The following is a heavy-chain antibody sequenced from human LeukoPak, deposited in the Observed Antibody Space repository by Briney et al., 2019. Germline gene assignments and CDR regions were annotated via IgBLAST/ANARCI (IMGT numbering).Heavy chain of an antibody. J-gene: IGHJ1*01. CDR2: ISTGGST. Sequence: SETLSLTCTVSGASISSSYCTWIRQPAGEGLEWIGRISTGGSTTYNPSFKSRVTMSVDMSKNQFSLKLTSATAADTAVYYCARDQTYYVSSGYYYVTYLQHWGQGILVTVSS. D-gene: IGHD3-22*01. V-gene: IGHV4-4*07. CDR3: ARDQTYYVSSGYYYVTYLQH. CDR1: GASISSSY.